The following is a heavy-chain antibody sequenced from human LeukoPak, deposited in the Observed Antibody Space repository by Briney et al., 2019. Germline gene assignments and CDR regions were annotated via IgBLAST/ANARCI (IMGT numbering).Heavy chain of an antibody. CDR1: GFTSSSYS. V-gene: IGHV3-48*01. Sequence: GGSLRLSCAASGFTSSSYSMNWVRQAPGKGLEWVSYISSSSSTIYYADSVKGRFTISRDNAKNSLYLQMNSLRAEDTAVYYCARDPLAKTVTDVSGYWGQGTLVTVSS. CDR2: ISSSSSTI. CDR3: ARDPLAKTVTDVSGY. J-gene: IGHJ4*02. D-gene: IGHD4-17*01.